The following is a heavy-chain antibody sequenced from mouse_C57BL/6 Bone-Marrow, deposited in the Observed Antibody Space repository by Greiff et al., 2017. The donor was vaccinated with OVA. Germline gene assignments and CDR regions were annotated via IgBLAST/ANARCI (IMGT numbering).Heavy chain of an antibody. D-gene: IGHD2-4*01. Sequence: QVQLQQPGAELVKPGASVKLSCKASGYTFTSYWMHWVKQRPGQGLEWIGMIHPNSGSTNYNEKFKSKATLTVDKSSSTAYMQLSSLTSEDSAVXYCARGAYDYDGFDVWGTGTTVTVSS. CDR1: GYTFTSYW. CDR3: ARGAYDYDGFDV. V-gene: IGHV1-64*01. CDR2: IHPNSGST. J-gene: IGHJ1*03.